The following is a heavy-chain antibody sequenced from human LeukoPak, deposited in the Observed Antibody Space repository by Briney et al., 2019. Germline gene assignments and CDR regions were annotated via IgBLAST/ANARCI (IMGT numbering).Heavy chain of an antibody. V-gene: IGHV3-21*01. CDR2: ISSSSSYI. CDR3: ARDPGTGGSYFDY. J-gene: IGHJ4*02. D-gene: IGHD2-8*02. CDR1: GFTFSSYS. Sequence: GGSLRLSCAASGFTFSSYSMNWVRQAPGKGLEWVSSISSSSSYIYYADSVKGRFTISRDNAKNSLYLQMNSLRAEDTAVYYCARDPGTGGSYFDYWGQGTLVTVSS.